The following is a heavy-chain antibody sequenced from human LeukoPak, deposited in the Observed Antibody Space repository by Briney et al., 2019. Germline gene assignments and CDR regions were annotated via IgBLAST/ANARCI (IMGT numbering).Heavy chain of an antibody. J-gene: IGHJ6*02. D-gene: IGHD3-10*01. CDR1: GYTFTSYG. CDR3: ARDIHYYGSGRNYYYYGMDV. Sequence: ASVKVSCKASGYTFTSYGISWVRQAPGQGLGWMGWISAYNGNTNYAQKLQGRVTMTTDTSTSTAYMELRSLRSDDTAVYYCARDIHYYGSGRNYYYYGMDVWGQGTTVTVSS. CDR2: ISAYNGNT. V-gene: IGHV1-18*01.